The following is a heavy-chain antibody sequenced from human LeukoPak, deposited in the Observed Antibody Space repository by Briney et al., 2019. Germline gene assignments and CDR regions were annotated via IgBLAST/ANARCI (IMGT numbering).Heavy chain of an antibody. D-gene: IGHD2-2*01. V-gene: IGHV3-7*01. CDR1: GFTFSSYA. CDR2: IKQDGSEK. J-gene: IGHJ4*02. CDR3: AKDFCGSTSCYCFDY. Sequence: PGGSLRLSCAASGFTFSSYAMSWVRQAPGKGLEWVANIKQDGSEKYYVDSVKGRFTISRDNAKNSLYLQLNSLRAEDTAVYYCAKDFCGSTSCYCFDYWGQGTLVTVSS.